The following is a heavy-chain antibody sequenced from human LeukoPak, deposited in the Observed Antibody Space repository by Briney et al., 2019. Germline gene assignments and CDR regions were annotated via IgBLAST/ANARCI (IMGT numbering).Heavy chain of an antibody. CDR2: ISASGGST. J-gene: IGHJ4*02. D-gene: IGHD3-10*01. V-gene: IGHV3-23*01. Sequence: GGSLRLSCAASGFTFSSYAMTWVRQAPGKGLEWVSGISASGGSTYNADPVKGRFTISRDNSKNTLSLQMNSLRDEDTAVYYCARSGSGSNFLEYWGQGTLVTVSS. CDR3: ARSGSGSNFLEY. CDR1: GFTFSSYA.